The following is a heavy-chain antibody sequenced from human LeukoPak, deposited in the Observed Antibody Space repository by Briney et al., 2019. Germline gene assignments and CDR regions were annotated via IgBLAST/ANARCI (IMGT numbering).Heavy chain of an antibody. D-gene: IGHD3-10*01. Sequence: GGSLRLSCAASGLTFSGSAMHWVRQASGKGLEWVGRIRSKANSYATAYAAWVKGRFTISRDDSKNTPYLQMNSLKTEDTAVYYCTQWMVRGVTQHYWGQGTLVTVSS. CDR1: GLTFSGSA. J-gene: IGHJ4*02. CDR2: IRSKANSYAT. V-gene: IGHV3-73*01. CDR3: TQWMVRGVTQHY.